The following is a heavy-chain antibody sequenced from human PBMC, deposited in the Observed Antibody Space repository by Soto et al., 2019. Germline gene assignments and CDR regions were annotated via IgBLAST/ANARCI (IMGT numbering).Heavy chain of an antibody. CDR3: ARSQGSSTSLEIYYYYYYGMDD. V-gene: IGHV1-69*01. Sequence: QVQLVQSGAEVKKPGSSVKVSCKASGGTFSSYAISWVRQAHGQGLEWMGGIIPISGTANYAQKFQGRVTITAEESTSTAYMELSSLRSEDTAVYYCARSQGSSTSLEIYYYYYYGMDDWCQGTTVTVSS. CDR2: IIPISGTA. J-gene: IGHJ6*02. D-gene: IGHD2-2*01. CDR1: GGTFSSYA.